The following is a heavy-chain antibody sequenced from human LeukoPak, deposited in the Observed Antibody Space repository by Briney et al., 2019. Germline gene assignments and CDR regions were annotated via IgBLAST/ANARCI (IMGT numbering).Heavy chain of an antibody. CDR1: GYTFTSYA. CDR2: ISAYNGNT. D-gene: IGHD3-22*01. V-gene: IGHV1-18*01. Sequence: GASVKVSCKASGYTFTSYAMNWVRQAPGQGLEWMGWISAYNGNTNYAQKLQGRVTMTTDTSTSTAYMELRSLRSDDTAVYYCARSGDDSSGYYPSGYWGQGTLVTVSS. CDR3: ARSGDDSSGYYPSGY. J-gene: IGHJ4*02.